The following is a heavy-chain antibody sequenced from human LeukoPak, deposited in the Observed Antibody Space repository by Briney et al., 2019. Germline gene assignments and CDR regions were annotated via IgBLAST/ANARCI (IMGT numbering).Heavy chain of an antibody. CDR1: GFTFSDYY. D-gene: IGHD3-3*01. CDR3: ARDRILDYDFWSGTPYYMDV. V-gene: IGHV3-30*03. CDR2: ISNDGSNK. Sequence: GGSLRLSCAASGFTFSDYYMSWIRQAPGKGLEWVAVISNDGSNKYYADSVKGRFTISRDNSKNTLYLQMNSLRVEDTAVYYCARDRILDYDFWSGTPYYMDVWGKGTTVTVSS. J-gene: IGHJ6*03.